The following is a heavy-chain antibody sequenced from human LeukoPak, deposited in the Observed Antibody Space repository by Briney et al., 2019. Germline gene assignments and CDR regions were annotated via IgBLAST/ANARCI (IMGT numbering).Heavy chain of an antibody. CDR2: INHSGST. Sequence: SETLSLTCAVYGGSFSGYYWSWIRQPPGKGLEWIGEINHSGSTNYNPSLKSRVTISVDTSKNQFSLKLSSVTAADTAVYYCARGGYDFWSGYYIGWFDPWGQGTLVTVSS. CDR3: ARGGYDFWSGYYIGWFDP. J-gene: IGHJ5*02. D-gene: IGHD3-3*01. CDR1: GGSFSGYY. V-gene: IGHV4-34*01.